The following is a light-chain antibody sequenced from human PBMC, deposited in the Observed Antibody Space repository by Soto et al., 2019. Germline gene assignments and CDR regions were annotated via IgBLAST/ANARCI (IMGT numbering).Light chain of an antibody. CDR1: SSNIGNNY. CDR3: GTWNSSLSAWV. Sequence: QSVLTQPPSVSAAPGQKVTISCSGSSSNIGNNYVSWYQQLPGTAPKLLIFDNDERPSGIPDRFSASKSGTSATLGITGLQTGDEADYYCGTWNSSLSAWVFGGGTKLTVL. CDR2: DND. V-gene: IGLV1-51*01. J-gene: IGLJ3*02.